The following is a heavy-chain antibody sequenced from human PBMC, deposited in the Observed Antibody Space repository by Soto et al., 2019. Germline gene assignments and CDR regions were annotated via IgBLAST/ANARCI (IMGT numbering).Heavy chain of an antibody. D-gene: IGHD2-21*01. V-gene: IGHV3-23*01. J-gene: IGHJ6*02. Sequence: EVQLLESGGGLVQPGGSLRLSCAASGFTFSNYAMSWVRQAPGKGLEWVSGISVSGDRTYYAESMKGRFTISRDSSKNTLYVQMNSLRAEDTAVYYCAKALSPNCAGTRCPYGMDVWDQGTTVTVSS. CDR2: ISVSGDRT. CDR1: GFTFSNYA. CDR3: AKALSPNCAGTRCPYGMDV.